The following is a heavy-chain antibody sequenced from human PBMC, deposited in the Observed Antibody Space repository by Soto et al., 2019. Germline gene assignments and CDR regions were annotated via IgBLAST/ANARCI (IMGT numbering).Heavy chain of an antibody. CDR2: ISSSGSTI. CDR3: AREGAGELRGSLDY. V-gene: IGHV3-48*03. Sequence: EVQLVESGGGLVQPGGSLRLSCAASGFTFSSYEMNWVRQAPGKGLEWVSYISSSGSTIYYADSVKGRFTISRDNAKNSLYLQMNSLRAEDTAVYYCAREGAGELRGSLDYWGQGTLVTVSS. CDR1: GFTFSSYE. D-gene: IGHD1-26*01. J-gene: IGHJ4*02.